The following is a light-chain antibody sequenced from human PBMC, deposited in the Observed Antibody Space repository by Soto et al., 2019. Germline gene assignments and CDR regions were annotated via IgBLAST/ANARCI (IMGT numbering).Light chain of an antibody. Sequence: QSVLTQPASVSGSPGQSITISCTGISSDVGAYNFVSWYQHYPDKAPKVVIYDVANRPSGVSYRFSASKSGNTASLTISGLQAEDEADYYCMSFTSSNTYVFGTGTKLTVL. J-gene: IGLJ1*01. CDR3: MSFTSSNTYV. V-gene: IGLV2-14*03. CDR2: DVA. CDR1: SSDVGAYNF.